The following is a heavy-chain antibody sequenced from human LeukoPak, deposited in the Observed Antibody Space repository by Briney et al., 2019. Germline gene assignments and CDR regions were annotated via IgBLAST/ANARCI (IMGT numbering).Heavy chain of an antibody. Sequence: SETLSLXCAVSGYSISSGYYWGWIRQPPGKGLEWIGSIYHSGSTYYNPSLKSRVTISVDTSKNQFSLKLSSVTAADTAVYYCARLGMVGWLHRPFDYWGQGTLVTVSS. CDR2: IYHSGST. CDR1: GYSISSGYY. V-gene: IGHV4-38-2*01. D-gene: IGHD5-24*01. J-gene: IGHJ4*02. CDR3: ARLGMVGWLHRPFDY.